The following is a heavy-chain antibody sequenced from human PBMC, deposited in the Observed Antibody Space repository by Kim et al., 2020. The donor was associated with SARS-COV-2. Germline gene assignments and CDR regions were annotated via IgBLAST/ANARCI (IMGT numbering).Heavy chain of an antibody. Sequence: QKFQGRVTMTEDTSTDTAYMELSSLRSEDTAVYYCATDPVAAAAGGYFQHWGQGTLVTVSS. J-gene: IGHJ1*01. D-gene: IGHD6-13*01. V-gene: IGHV1-24*01. CDR3: ATDPVAAAAGGYFQH.